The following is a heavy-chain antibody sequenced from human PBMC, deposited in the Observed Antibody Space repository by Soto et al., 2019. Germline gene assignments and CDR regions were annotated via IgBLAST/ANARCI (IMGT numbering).Heavy chain of an antibody. J-gene: IGHJ6*03. Sequence: GESLKISCKGSGYSFTSYWIGWVRQMPGKGLEWMGIIYPGDSETRYSPSFQGQVTISADKSISTAYLQWSSLKASDTVMYYCARGYPLPRMTTVRKYYYYYMDVWGKGTTVTVSS. CDR1: GYSFTSYW. D-gene: IGHD4-17*01. CDR2: IYPGDSET. V-gene: IGHV5-51*01. CDR3: ARGYPLPRMTTVRKYYYYYMDV.